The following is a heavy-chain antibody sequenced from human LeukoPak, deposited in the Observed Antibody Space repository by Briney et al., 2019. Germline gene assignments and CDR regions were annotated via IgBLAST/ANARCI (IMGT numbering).Heavy chain of an antibody. CDR3: ARGIAVAGPFYYYYYYMDV. D-gene: IGHD6-19*01. CDR1: GGSISSYY. V-gene: IGHV4-59*01. Sequence: PSETLSLTXTVSGGSISSYYWSWIGQSPGKGLEWIGYIYYSGSTNYNPSLKSRVTISVDTSKNQFSLKLSSVTAADTAVYYCARGIAVAGPFYYYYYYMDVWGKGTTVTVSS. CDR2: IYYSGST. J-gene: IGHJ6*03.